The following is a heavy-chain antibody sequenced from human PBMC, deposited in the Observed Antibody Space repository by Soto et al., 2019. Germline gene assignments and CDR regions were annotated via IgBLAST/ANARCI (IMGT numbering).Heavy chain of an antibody. CDR3: ARVMYYDFWSGYSFRDYYYMDV. D-gene: IGHD3-3*01. Sequence: GGSLRLSCAASGFTFSSYWMSWVRQAPGKGLEWVANIKQDGSEKYYVDSVKGRFTISRDNAKNSLYLQMNSLRAEDTAVYYCARVMYYDFWSGYSFRDYYYMDVWGKGTTVTVSS. CDR2: IKQDGSEK. CDR1: GFTFSSYW. V-gene: IGHV3-7*01. J-gene: IGHJ6*03.